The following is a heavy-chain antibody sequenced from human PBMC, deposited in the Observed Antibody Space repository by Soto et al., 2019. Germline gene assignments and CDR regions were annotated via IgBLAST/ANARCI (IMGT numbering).Heavy chain of an antibody. Sequence: PSETLSLTCTVSGGSISSSSYYWGWIRQPPGKGLEWIRSIYYSGSTYYNPSLKSRVTISVDTSKNQFSLKLSSVTAADTAVYYCARLKTYYDILTGYWPLDPDYWGQGTLVTVSS. D-gene: IGHD3-9*01. V-gene: IGHV4-39*01. CDR3: ARLKTYYDILTGYWPLDPDY. CDR2: IYYSGST. J-gene: IGHJ4*02. CDR1: GGSISSSSYY.